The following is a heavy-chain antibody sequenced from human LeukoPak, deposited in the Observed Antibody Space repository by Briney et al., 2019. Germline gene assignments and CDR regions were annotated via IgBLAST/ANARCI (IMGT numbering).Heavy chain of an antibody. CDR3: ARVGLISEASDAFGI. D-gene: IGHD2-8*01. Sequence: PSQTLSLTCTVSGGSISSGDYYWSWIRQPPGKGLEWIGYIYYSGSTYYNPSLKSRVTISVDTSKNQFSLKLSSVTAADTAVYYCARVGLISEASDAFGIWGQGTMVTVSS. CDR1: GGSISSGDYY. J-gene: IGHJ3*02. CDR2: IYYSGST. V-gene: IGHV4-30-4*01.